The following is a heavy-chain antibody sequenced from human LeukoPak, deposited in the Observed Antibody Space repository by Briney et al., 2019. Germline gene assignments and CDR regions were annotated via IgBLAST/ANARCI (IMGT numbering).Heavy chain of an antibody. D-gene: IGHD1-7*01. V-gene: IGHV3-30-3*01. Sequence: GGSLRLSCAASGFTFITYAMHWVRQAPGKGLEWVAVISYDGSNKYYADSVKGRFTISRDNSKNTLYLQMNSLRAEDTAVYYCARDGTTRAFDIWGQGTMVTVSS. CDR1: GFTFITYA. J-gene: IGHJ3*02. CDR3: ARDGTTRAFDI. CDR2: ISYDGSNK.